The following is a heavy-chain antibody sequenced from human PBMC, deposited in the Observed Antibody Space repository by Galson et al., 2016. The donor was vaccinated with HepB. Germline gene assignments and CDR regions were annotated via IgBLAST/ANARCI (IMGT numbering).Heavy chain of an antibody. CDR1: GFTFSSYG. CDR2: IWYDGINK. V-gene: IGHV3-33*01. D-gene: IGHD4-23*01. Sequence: SLRLSCAASGFTFSSYGMHWVRQAPGKGLEWMAVIWYDGINKYYGDSVQGRFTISRDNAKNTLYLQMNSLRAEDTAVYFCVRDHSVVPTTAYNWFDPWGRGTLVTVSS. CDR3: VRDHSVVPTTAYNWFDP. J-gene: IGHJ5*02.